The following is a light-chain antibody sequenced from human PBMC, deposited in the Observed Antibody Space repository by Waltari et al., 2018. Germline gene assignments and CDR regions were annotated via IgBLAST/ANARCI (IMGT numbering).Light chain of an antibody. CDR1: SSDVGGYDY. V-gene: IGLV2-14*01. CDR3: SSYGSARGDNYV. J-gene: IGLJ1*01. Sequence: QSALTQPASVSGSPGQSITISCSGTSSDVGGYDYVSWYQQHPGKAPKIIIYDVNKRPSGVSNRFSGSKSGYTASLTISVLQAEDEADYYCSSYGSARGDNYVFGTGTKVAVL. CDR2: DVN.